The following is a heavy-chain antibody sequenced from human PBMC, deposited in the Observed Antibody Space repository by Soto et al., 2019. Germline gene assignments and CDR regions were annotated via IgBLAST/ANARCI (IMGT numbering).Heavy chain of an antibody. CDR3: ARGSHYDSSGGGFDY. CDR1: GGSISSGDYY. CDR2: IYYSGST. J-gene: IGHJ4*02. D-gene: IGHD3-22*01. Sequence: SETLSLTCTVSGGSISSGDYYWSWIRQPPGKGLEWIGYIYYSGSTYYNPSLKSRVTISVDTSKNQFSLKLSSVTAADTAVYYCARGSHYDSSGGGFDYWGQGTLVIVSS. V-gene: IGHV4-30-4*01.